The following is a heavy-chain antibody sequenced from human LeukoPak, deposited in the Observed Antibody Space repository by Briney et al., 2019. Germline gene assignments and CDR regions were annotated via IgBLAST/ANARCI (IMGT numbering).Heavy chain of an antibody. D-gene: IGHD3-9*01. V-gene: IGHV3-7*01. CDR2: INPDGSQK. CDR3: ARVEDYDILTGFDY. Sequence: GGSLRLSCAASGFTFSLYWMTWVRQSPGKGLEWVADINPDGSQKYSVDSVKGRFTISRDNAKNSLYLQMNSLRAEDTAVYYCARVEDYDILTGFDYWGQGTLVTVSS. J-gene: IGHJ4*02. CDR1: GFTFSLYW.